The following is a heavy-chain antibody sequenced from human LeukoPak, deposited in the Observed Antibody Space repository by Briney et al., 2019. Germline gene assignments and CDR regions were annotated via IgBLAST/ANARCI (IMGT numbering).Heavy chain of an antibody. V-gene: IGHV4-34*01. CDR1: GWSFSGYY. Sequence: TSETLSLTCAVYGWSFSGYYWSWIRQPPGKGLEWIGEINHSGSTNYNPSLKSRVTISVDTSKNQFSLKLSSVTAADTAVYYCARVSGRWQRKLDYWGQGTLVTVSS. J-gene: IGHJ4*02. CDR3: ARVSGRWQRKLDY. D-gene: IGHD4-23*01. CDR2: INHSGST.